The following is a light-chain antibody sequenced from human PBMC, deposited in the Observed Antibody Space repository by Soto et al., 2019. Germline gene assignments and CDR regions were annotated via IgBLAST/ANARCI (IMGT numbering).Light chain of an antibody. J-gene: IGKJ1*01. Sequence: EIVLTQSPATLSVSPGERATLACRASQSININLAWYQQKPGQAPRLLIYGASTRATGIPARFSGSGSGTGFTLTISSLQSEDSAVYYCQQYSNWPRTFGQGTKVGIK. CDR3: QQYSNWPRT. V-gene: IGKV3-15*01. CDR2: GAS. CDR1: QSININ.